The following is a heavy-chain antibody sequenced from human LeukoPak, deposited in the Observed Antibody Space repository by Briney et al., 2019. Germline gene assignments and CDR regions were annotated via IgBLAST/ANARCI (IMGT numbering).Heavy chain of an antibody. J-gene: IGHJ4*02. CDR1: GFTFSSYG. CDR2: IWYDGSNK. D-gene: IGHD6-19*01. Sequence: GGSLRLSCAASGFTFSSYGMHWVRQAPRKGLEWVAVIWYDGSNKYYADSVKGRFTISRDNAKNSLYLQMNSLRAEDTAVYYCATKKGVVAVAGTFDYWGQGTLVTVSS. CDR3: ATKKGVVAVAGTFDY. V-gene: IGHV3-33*03.